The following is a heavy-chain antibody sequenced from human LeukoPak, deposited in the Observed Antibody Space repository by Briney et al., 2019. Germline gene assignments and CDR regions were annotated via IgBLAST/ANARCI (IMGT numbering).Heavy chain of an antibody. D-gene: IGHD6-6*01. CDR3: ARGFREYSSSSTAFDI. Sequence: GGSLRLSCAASGFTFSSYSMNWVRQAPGKGLEWVSSISSSSSYIYYADSVKGRFTISRDNAKNSLYLQMNSLRAEDTAVYYCARGFREYSSSSTAFDIWGQGTMDTVSS. CDR1: GFTFSSYS. V-gene: IGHV3-21*01. J-gene: IGHJ3*02. CDR2: ISSSSSYI.